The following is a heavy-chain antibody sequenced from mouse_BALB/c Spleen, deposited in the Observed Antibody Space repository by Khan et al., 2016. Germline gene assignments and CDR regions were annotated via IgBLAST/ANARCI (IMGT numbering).Heavy chain of an antibody. D-gene: IGHD2-1*01. Sequence: EVKLEESGGGLVQPGGSMKLSCVASGFTFSNYWMNWVRQSPEKGLEWVAEIRLKSNNYATHYAESVKGRFTIARDESKSSVYLQMNNLRAEDTGIYYCTGNLDYWGQGTTLTVSS. CDR2: IRLKSNNYAT. CDR3: TGNLDY. CDR1: GFTFSNYW. J-gene: IGHJ2*01. V-gene: IGHV6-6*02.